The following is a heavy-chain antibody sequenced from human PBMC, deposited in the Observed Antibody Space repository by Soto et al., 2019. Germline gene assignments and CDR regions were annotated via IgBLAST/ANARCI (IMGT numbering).Heavy chain of an antibody. CDR3: AKAAISVVVAAQVDY. Sequence: GGSLRLSCAASGFTFSSYAMSWVRQAPGKGLEWVSAISGSGGSTFYADSVKGRFTISRDNSKNTLYLQMNSLRAEDTAVYYCAKAAISVVVAAQVDYWGQGTLVTLSS. D-gene: IGHD2-15*01. V-gene: IGHV3-23*01. CDR1: GFTFSSYA. CDR2: ISGSGGST. J-gene: IGHJ4*02.